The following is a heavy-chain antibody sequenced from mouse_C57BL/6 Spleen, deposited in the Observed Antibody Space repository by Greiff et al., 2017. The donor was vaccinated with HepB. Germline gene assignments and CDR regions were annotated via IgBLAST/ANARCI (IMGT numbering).Heavy chain of an antibody. Sequence: QVQLQQPGAELVKPGASVKLSCKASGYTFTSYWMHWVKQRPGQGLEWIGMIHPNSGSTNYNEKFKSKATLTVDKSSSTAYMQLSSLTSEDSAVYYCARMGIGGYYDYYAMDYWGQGTSVTVSS. CDR2: IHPNSGST. CDR1: GYTFTSYW. D-gene: IGHD2-3*01. J-gene: IGHJ4*01. V-gene: IGHV1-64*01. CDR3: ARMGIGGYYDYYAMDY.